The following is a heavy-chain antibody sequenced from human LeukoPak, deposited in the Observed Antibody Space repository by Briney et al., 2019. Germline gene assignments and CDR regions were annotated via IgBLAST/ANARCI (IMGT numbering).Heavy chain of an antibody. Sequence: SETLSLTCTVSGGSISSYYWSWIRQPPGKGLEWIGYIYYSGSTNYNPSLKSRVTISVDTSKNQFSLKLSSVTAADTAVYYCARYDSSGFYQYYFDYWGLGTLVTVSS. CDR1: GGSISSYY. V-gene: IGHV4-59*01. CDR3: ARYDSSGFYQYYFDY. CDR2: IYYSGST. D-gene: IGHD3-22*01. J-gene: IGHJ4*02.